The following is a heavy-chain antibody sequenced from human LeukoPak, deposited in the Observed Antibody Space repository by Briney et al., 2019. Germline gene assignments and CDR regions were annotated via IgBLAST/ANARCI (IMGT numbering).Heavy chain of an antibody. Sequence: SETLSLTCTVSGGSISSSSYYWGWIRQPPGKGLEWIGSIYYSGSTYYNPSLKSRVTISVDTSKNQFSLKLSSVTAADTAVYYCARQGAFNYWGQGTLVTISS. D-gene: IGHD3-16*01. CDR2: IYYSGST. CDR3: ARQGAFNY. CDR1: GGSISSSSYY. V-gene: IGHV4-39*01. J-gene: IGHJ4*02.